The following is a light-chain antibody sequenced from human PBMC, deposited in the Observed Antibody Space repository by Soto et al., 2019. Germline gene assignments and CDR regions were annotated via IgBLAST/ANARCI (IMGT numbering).Light chain of an antibody. CDR2: DVS. V-gene: IGLV2-14*01. J-gene: IGLJ2*01. CDR1: SSDVGGYNY. CDR3: SSYTSSSTRV. Sequence: QSVLTQPASVSGSPGQSITISCTGTSSDVGGYNYVSWYQQHPGKAPKLMIYDVSNPPSGVSNRFSGFKSGNTASLTISGLQAEDEADYYCSSYTSSSTRVFGGGTKVTVL.